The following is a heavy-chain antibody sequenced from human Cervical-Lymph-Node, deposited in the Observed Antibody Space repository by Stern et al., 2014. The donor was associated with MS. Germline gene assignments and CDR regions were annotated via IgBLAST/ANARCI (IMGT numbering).Heavy chain of an antibody. CDR3: AKGSYGDYAYYYGMDV. CDR2: IRWNSNNE. Sequence: EVQLVDSGGGLVQPGRSLRLSCAASGFTFDDYAMHWVRQSPGKGLEWVSGIRWNSNNEGYADSVEDRFTISSANAKNPTYLQMNSLRAEDTALYYCAKGSYGDYAYYYGMDVWGLGTTVTVSS. V-gene: IGHV3-9*01. J-gene: IGHJ6*02. D-gene: IGHD4-17*01. CDR1: GFTFDDYA.